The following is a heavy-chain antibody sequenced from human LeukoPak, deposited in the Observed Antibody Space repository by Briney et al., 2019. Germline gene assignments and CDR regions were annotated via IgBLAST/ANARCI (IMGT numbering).Heavy chain of an antibody. J-gene: IGHJ4*02. CDR1: GGSISTYY. Sequence: SETLSLTCTVSGGSISTYYWSWIRQPPGKGLEWIGYIYHSGTTYYNPSLQSRVTMSVDTSKNQFSLKLSSVTAVDTAVYYCAKKENVYYYFDYWGQGTLVTVSS. CDR3: AKKENVYYYFDY. D-gene: IGHD3-10*01. CDR2: IYHSGTT. V-gene: IGHV4-59*12.